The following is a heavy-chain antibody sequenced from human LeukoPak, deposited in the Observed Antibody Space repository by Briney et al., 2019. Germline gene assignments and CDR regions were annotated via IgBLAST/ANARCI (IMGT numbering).Heavy chain of an antibody. V-gene: IGHV3-66*01. D-gene: IGHD1-14*01. Sequence: GGSLRLSCAASGFTFSSYAMNWVRQVPGKGLEWVSIIYSSDATYYADSVKGRFTVSRDKAKNTLYLQTNSLRADDTAVYYCARETPGSRVFDSWGQGTLVTVSS. CDR2: IYSSDAT. CDR3: ARETPGSRVFDS. CDR1: GFTFSSYA. J-gene: IGHJ4*02.